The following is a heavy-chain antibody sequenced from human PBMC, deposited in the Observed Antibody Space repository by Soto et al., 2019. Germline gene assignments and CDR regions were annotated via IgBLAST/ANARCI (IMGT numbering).Heavy chain of an antibody. Sequence: GGSLRLSCAASGFTFSNAWMNWVRQAPGKGLEWVGRIKSKTDGGTTDYAAPVKGRFTISRDDSKNTLYLQMNSLKTEDTAVYYCTTDPRMSAAVNWFDPWGQGTLVTVSS. CDR1: GFTFSNAW. CDR2: IKSKTDGGTT. V-gene: IGHV3-15*07. J-gene: IGHJ5*02. CDR3: TTDPRMSAAVNWFDP. D-gene: IGHD6-13*01.